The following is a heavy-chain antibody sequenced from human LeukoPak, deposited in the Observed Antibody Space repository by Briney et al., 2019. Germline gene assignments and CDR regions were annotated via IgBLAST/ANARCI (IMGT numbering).Heavy chain of an antibody. CDR1: GYTFTSYD. D-gene: IGHD6-13*01. V-gene: IGHV1-8*01. CDR3: AGGFRSSWYDYYYYGMDV. Sequence: ASVKVSCKASGYTFTSYDINWVRQATGQGLEWMGWMNPNSGNTGYAQKFQGRVTMTRNTSISTAYMELSSLRSEDTAVYYCAGGFRSSWYDYYYYGMDVWGQGTTVTVSS. CDR2: MNPNSGNT. J-gene: IGHJ6*02.